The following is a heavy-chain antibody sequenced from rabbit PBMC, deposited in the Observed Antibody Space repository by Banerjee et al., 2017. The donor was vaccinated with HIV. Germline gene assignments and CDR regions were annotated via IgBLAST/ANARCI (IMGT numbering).Heavy chain of an antibody. CDR3: ARSPAGSSPL. CDR1: GFSFSSSYY. CDR2: IYAGSSGST. D-gene: IGHD8-1*01. V-gene: IGHV1S40*01. Sequence: QSLEESGGDLVKPGASLTLTCTASGFSFSSSYYMCWVRQAPGKGLVWIACIYAGSSGSTYYASWAKGRFTISKTSSTTVTLQMTSLTAADTATYFCARSPAGSSPLWGPGTLVTVS. J-gene: IGHJ4*01.